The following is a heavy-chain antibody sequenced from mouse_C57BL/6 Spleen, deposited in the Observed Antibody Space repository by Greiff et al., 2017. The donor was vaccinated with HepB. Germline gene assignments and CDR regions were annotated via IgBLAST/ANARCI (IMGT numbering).Heavy chain of an antibody. V-gene: IGHV1-18*01. J-gene: IGHJ1*03. CDR2: INPNNGGT. CDR3: ARFDYYGYWYFDV. Sequence: EVQLQQSGPELVKPGASVKIPCKASGYTFTDYNMDWVKQSHGKSLEWIGDINPNNGGTIYNQKFKGKATLTVDKSSSTAYMELRSLTSEETAVYYSARFDYYGYWYFDVWGTGTTVTVSS. CDR1: GYTFTDYN. D-gene: IGHD1-1*01.